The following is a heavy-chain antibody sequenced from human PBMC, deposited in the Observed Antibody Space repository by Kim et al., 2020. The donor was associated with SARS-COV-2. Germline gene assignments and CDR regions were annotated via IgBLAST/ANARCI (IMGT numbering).Heavy chain of an antibody. D-gene: IGHD6-19*01. Sequence: GGSLRLSCAASGFTFSSYGMHWVRQAPGKGLEWVAVISYDGSNKYYADSVKGRFTISRDNSKNTLYLQMNSLRAEDTAVYYCAKDLRQGLAGTPLGYWGQGTLVTVSS. CDR1: GFTFSSYG. J-gene: IGHJ4*02. CDR3: AKDLRQGLAGTPLGY. V-gene: IGHV3-30*18. CDR2: ISYDGSNK.